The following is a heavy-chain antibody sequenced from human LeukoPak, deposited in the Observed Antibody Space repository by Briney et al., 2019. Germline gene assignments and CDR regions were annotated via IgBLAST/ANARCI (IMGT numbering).Heavy chain of an antibody. Sequence: QPGGSLRLSCAASGFAFSSYAMHWVRQAPGKGLEYVSAISSNGGSTYYANSVKGRFTISRDNSKNTLYLQMGSLRAEDMAVYYCARGGYYDFWSGYSYAEYFRHWGQGTLVTVSS. CDR1: GFAFSSYA. J-gene: IGHJ1*01. CDR3: ARGGYYDFWSGYSYAEYFRH. CDR2: ISSNGGST. V-gene: IGHV3-64*01. D-gene: IGHD3-3*01.